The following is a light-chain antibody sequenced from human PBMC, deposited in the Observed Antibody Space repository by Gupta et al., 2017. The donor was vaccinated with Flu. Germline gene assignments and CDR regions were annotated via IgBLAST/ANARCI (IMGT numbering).Light chain of an antibody. V-gene: IGKV1-5*03. CDR2: ESS. Sequence: DIQMTQSPSTLSASVGDRVTFTCRASQNILRFLAWYQHKPGQAPKLLIYESSTLAYGVPSRFSGSGSETEFSLSISGLQPDDFATYYCQQEDNSIIIFGGGTKVQI. CDR3: QQEDNSIII. J-gene: IGKJ4*01. CDR1: QNILRF.